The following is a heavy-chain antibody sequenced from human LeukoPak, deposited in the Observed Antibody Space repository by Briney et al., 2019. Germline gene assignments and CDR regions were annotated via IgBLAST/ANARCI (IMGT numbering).Heavy chain of an antibody. J-gene: IGHJ3*02. D-gene: IGHD2-21*01. Sequence: GASVTVSCKASGGTFSSYAISWVRQPPGQGLEWMGRIIPIFGIANYAQKFQGRVKITADKSTSTAYMELSSLRSEDTAVYYCARERRRAGAAFDIWGQGTMVTVSS. CDR1: GGTFSSYA. CDR2: IIPIFGIA. CDR3: ARERRRAGAAFDI. V-gene: IGHV1-69*04.